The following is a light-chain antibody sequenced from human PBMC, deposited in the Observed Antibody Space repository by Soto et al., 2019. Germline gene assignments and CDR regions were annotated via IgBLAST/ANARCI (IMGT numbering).Light chain of an antibody. CDR3: CSYAGTYSYV. CDR1: SSDVGAYNY. CDR2: DVS. Sequence: QSAPTQPRSVSGSPGQLVTISCTGSSSDVGAYNYVSWYQQHPGKAPKFMIYDVSKRPSGVPDRFSGSKSGNTASLTISGLQAEDEADYYCCSYAGTYSYVFGTGTKVTVL. V-gene: IGLV2-11*01. J-gene: IGLJ1*01.